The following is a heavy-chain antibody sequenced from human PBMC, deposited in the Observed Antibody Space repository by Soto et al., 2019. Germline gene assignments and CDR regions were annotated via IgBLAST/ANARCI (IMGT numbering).Heavy chain of an antibody. J-gene: IGHJ6*02. CDR3: AREGLTGTIGLYYYYGMDV. Sequence: SETLSLTCTVSGGSISSYYLSWIRQPPGKGLEWIGYIYYSGSTNYNPSLKSRVTISVDTSKNQFSLKLSSVTAADTAVYYCAREGLTGTIGLYYYYGMDVWGQGTTVTSP. V-gene: IGHV4-59*01. CDR2: IYYSGST. CDR1: GGSISSYY. D-gene: IGHD1-7*01.